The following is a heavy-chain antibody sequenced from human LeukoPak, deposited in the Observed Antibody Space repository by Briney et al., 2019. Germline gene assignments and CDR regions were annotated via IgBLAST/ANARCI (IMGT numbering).Heavy chain of an antibody. CDR1: RFTFSSYG. Sequence: GGSLRLSCAASRFTFSSYGMSWVRQAPGEGLEWVAVISRDGTLQYYADSVKGRLTISRDNSQSTLYLHMNSLSTEDTALYYCARAVPAPGTPENAFDIWGQGTMVTVSS. J-gene: IGHJ3*02. V-gene: IGHV3-30*03. CDR3: ARAVPAPGTPENAFDI. CDR2: ISRDGTLQ. D-gene: IGHD6-13*01.